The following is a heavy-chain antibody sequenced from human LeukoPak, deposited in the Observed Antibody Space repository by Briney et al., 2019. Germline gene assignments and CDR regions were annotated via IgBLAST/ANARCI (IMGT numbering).Heavy chain of an antibody. Sequence: PSGTLSLTCAVSGGSISSSNWWSWVRQPSGKGLEWIGEIYHSGSTNYNPSLKSRVTISVDKSKSQFSLKLSSVTAADTAVYYCARGIVVVPASNWFDPWGQGTLVTVSS. J-gene: IGHJ5*02. CDR1: GGSISSSNW. D-gene: IGHD2-2*01. CDR3: ARGIVVVPASNWFDP. V-gene: IGHV4-4*02. CDR2: IYHSGST.